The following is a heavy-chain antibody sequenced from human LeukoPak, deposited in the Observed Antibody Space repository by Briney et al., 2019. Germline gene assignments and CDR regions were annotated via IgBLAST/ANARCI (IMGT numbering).Heavy chain of an antibody. CDR1: GGSISSGSYY. D-gene: IGHD1-1*01. V-gene: IGHV4-61*02. J-gene: IGHJ4*02. CDR3: ARGEGTLFDY. Sequence: SQTLSLTCTVSGGSISSGSYYWSWIRQPAGKGLEWIGRIYTSGSTNYNPSLKSRVTISVDTSKNQFSLKLSSVTAADTAVYYCARGEGTLFDYWGQGTLVTVSS. CDR2: IYTSGST.